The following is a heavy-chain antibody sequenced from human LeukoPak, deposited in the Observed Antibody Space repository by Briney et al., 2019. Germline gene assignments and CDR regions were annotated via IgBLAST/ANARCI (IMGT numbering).Heavy chain of an antibody. CDR2: VKQDGIET. J-gene: IGHJ4*02. CDR3: AIGRGLVSEAIC. D-gene: IGHD5-18*01. V-gene: IGHV3-7*01. Sequence: PGGSLRLSCVASVVTFSRVRTSKVRQPPGKGLEWVASVKQDGIETQYVDSVKGRFALSRDNAKSSLFLEMNRLRVEDAAVYYCAIGRGLVSEAICWGQRALVTVSS. CDR1: VVTFSRVR.